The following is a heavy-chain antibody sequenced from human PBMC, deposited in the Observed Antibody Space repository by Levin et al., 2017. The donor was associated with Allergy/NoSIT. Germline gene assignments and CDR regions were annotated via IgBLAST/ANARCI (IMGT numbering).Heavy chain of an antibody. D-gene: IGHD2-15*01. Sequence: GGSLRLSCAASGFTFSSHDMSWVRQAPGKGLEWVSTISGSGDSTYYADSVKGRFSISRDNSKNTLYLQMNSLRAEDTAVYYCARDCSGGSCYSYYYGMDVWGQGTTVTVSS. CDR2: ISGSGDST. J-gene: IGHJ6*02. V-gene: IGHV3-23*01. CDR3: ARDCSGGSCYSYYYGMDV. CDR1: GFTFSSHD.